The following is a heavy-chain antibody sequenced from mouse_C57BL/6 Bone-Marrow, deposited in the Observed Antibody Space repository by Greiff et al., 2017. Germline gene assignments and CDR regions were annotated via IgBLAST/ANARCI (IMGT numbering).Heavy chain of an antibody. CDR2: IDPSDSYT. D-gene: IGHD1-1*01. CDR1: GYTFTSYW. J-gene: IGHJ3*01. V-gene: IGHV1-69*01. Sequence: QVQLQQPGAELVMPGASVKLSCKASGYTFTSYWMHWVKQRPGQGLEWIGEIDPSDSYTNYNQKFQGKSTLTVNKSSSTAYMQLSSLTSEDSAVYYCAREGHYYYGPWFAYWGQGTLVTVSA. CDR3: AREGHYYYGPWFAY.